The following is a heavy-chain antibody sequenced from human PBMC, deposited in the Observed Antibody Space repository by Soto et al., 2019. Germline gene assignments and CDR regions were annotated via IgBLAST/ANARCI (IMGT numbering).Heavy chain of an antibody. CDR1: GFTCSIYD. V-gene: IGHV3-23*01. Sequence: EVQLLESGGGLVQPGGSLRRSCAASGFTCSIYDMSWVRQAPGKGLEWVSAISGSGGSTYYADSVKGRFTISKDNSKTTLHLQMTGLRAEDTAAYYCAEGGVVVVVPDAPFHYWGQGTLVTVAS. J-gene: IGHJ4*02. D-gene: IGHD2-2*01. CDR3: AEGGVVVVVPDAPFHY. CDR2: ISGSGGST.